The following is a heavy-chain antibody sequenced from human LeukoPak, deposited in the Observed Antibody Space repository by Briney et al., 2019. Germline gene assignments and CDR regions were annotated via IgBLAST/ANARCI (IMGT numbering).Heavy chain of an antibody. Sequence: TTSETLSLTCTVSGGSISLYYWSWIRQPPGKGLEWIGYFYDTRSPKYNPSLERRDTISVDMSRNQFSLNITSVTAADTAVDYCARGRGSLTYWGQGTLATVSS. CDR3: ARGRGSLTY. V-gene: IGHV4-59*13. CDR1: GGSISLYY. D-gene: IGHD3-10*01. CDR2: FYDTRSP. J-gene: IGHJ4*02.